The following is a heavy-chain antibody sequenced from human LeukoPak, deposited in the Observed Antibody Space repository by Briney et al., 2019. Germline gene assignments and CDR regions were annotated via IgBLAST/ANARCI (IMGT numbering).Heavy chain of an antibody. D-gene: IGHD3-10*01. J-gene: IGHJ3*02. V-gene: IGHV3-48*01. Sequence: SWGSLRLSCVASGFTLSSRNINWVRQAPGKGLEWVSHISSSGSITYYGDSVKGRITISRDNAKNSVSLYMNSLRAEDSAVYYCARPGITAFDIWGQGTMVTVSS. CDR2: ISSSGSIT. CDR1: GFTLSSRN. CDR3: ARPGITAFDI.